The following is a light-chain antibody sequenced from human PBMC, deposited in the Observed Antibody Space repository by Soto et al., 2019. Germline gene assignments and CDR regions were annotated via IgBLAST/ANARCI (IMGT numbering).Light chain of an antibody. CDR2: AVS. CDR1: QDISNY. J-gene: IGKJ4*01. Sequence: DIQMTQSPSSLSASVGDRVTITCRASQDISNYLAWFQQKPGKAPKSLIYAVSSLQSGVPSKFSGSGFGTDFTLTISSLQHEDFATYYCQQYNTYPPTFGGGTKVEI. V-gene: IGKV1-16*02. CDR3: QQYNTYPPT.